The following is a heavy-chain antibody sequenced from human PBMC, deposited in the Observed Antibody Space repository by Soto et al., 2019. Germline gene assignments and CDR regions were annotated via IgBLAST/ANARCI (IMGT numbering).Heavy chain of an antibody. Sequence: GGSLRLSCAASGFTFSSYAMHWVRQAPGKGLEWVAVISYDGSNKYYADSVKGRFTISRDNSKNTLYLQMNSLRAEDTAVYYCASCCPIFGVVIKNYYYYGMDVWGQGTTVTVSS. V-gene: IGHV3-30-3*01. J-gene: IGHJ6*02. CDR3: ASCCPIFGVVIKNYYYYGMDV. CDR1: GFTFSSYA. D-gene: IGHD3-3*01. CDR2: ISYDGSNK.